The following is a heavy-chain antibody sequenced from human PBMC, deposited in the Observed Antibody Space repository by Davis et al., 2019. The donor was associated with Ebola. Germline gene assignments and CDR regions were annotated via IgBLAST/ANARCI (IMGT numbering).Heavy chain of an antibody. Sequence: GESLKISCAASGFTFSSYAMHWVRQASGKGLEWVAIISYDGSNKYYADSVKGRFTISRDNSKNTLYLQINSLRAEDTAVYYCASATGNYYYYGMDVWGQGTTVTVSS. D-gene: IGHD2-15*01. CDR3: ASATGNYYYYGMDV. V-gene: IGHV3-30-3*01. CDR1: GFTFSSYA. CDR2: ISYDGSNK. J-gene: IGHJ6*02.